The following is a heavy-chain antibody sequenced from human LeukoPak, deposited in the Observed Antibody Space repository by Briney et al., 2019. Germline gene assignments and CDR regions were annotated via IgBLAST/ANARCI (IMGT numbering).Heavy chain of an antibody. D-gene: IGHD3-22*01. V-gene: IGHV3-23*01. J-gene: IGHJ4*02. CDR2: ISGSGGST. CDR3: ARAAFHDSSGYGHY. CDR1: GFTFSSYA. Sequence: GGSLRLSCAAPGFTFSSYAMSWVRQAPGKGLEWVSAISGSGGSTNYADSVKGRFTISRDNAKNTLYLQMNSLRAEDTALYYCARAAFHDSSGYGHYWGQGTLVTVSS.